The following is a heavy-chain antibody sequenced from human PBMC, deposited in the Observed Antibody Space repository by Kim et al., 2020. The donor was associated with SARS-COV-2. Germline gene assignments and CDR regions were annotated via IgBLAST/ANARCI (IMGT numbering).Heavy chain of an antibody. D-gene: IGHD2-21*01. CDR2: ISGRGGST. V-gene: IGHV3-23*01. J-gene: IGHJ4*02. Sequence: GGSLRLSCAASGFTFSTYAMSWVRQAPGKGLECVSAISGRGGSTYYADSVKGRFTISRDNSKNTLYLQMNSLTAEDTAVYYCARETGIIPHRYFDFWGQGNLVTVSS. CDR1: GFTFSTYA. CDR3: ARETGIIPHRYFDF.